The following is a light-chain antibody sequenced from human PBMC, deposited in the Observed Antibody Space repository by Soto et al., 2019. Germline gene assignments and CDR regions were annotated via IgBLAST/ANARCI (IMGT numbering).Light chain of an antibody. J-gene: IGKJ4*01. CDR3: QQHNSYPLT. Sequence: GDRVTITCRASQDTSSNLAWYQQKPGKAPKLLIYTISSLQTGVPPRFSGRGAGTEFTLTISSLQPEDFATYYCQQHNSYPLTFGGGTKVEIK. V-gene: IGKV1-9*01. CDR1: QDTSSN. CDR2: TIS.